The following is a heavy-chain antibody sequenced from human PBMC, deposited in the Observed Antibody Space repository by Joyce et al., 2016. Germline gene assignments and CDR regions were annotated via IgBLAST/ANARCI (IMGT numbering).Heavy chain of an antibody. V-gene: IGHV4-39*07. CDR2: IYRSGTT. J-gene: IGHJ4*02. Sequence: QVQLQESGPGLVRPSETLSLTCSVSGGSISGSSYYWGWIRQSPGKGLEWLGSIYRSGTTYDNPSLKSRVIMSVDTSKNQFSLRLNSVSAADTAVYYCARTGVMVTVVHHFEYWGQGTLVTVSS. D-gene: IGHD2-21*02. CDR1: GGSISGSSYY. CDR3: ARTGVMVTVVHHFEY.